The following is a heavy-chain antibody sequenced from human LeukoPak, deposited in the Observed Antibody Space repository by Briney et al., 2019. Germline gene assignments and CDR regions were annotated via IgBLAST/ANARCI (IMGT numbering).Heavy chain of an antibody. CDR2: INPNSGGT. Sequence: ASVKVSCKASGYTFTGYYMHWVRQVPGQGLEWMGWINPNSGGTNYAQKFQGRVTMTRDTSINTAYMELSRLRSDDTAVYYCSLMVRGVISAPFDYWGQGTLVTVSS. D-gene: IGHD3-10*01. CDR3: SLMVRGVISAPFDY. CDR1: GYTFTGYY. V-gene: IGHV1-2*02. J-gene: IGHJ4*02.